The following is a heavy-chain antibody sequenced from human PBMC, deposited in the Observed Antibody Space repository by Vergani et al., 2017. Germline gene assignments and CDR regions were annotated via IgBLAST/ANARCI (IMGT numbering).Heavy chain of an antibody. CDR3: ARDLRLLYNRFDP. CDR2: TWYDGNNK. V-gene: IGHV3-33*01. D-gene: IGHD1-14*01. CDR1: GCTFNQYG. Sequence: QVQLVESGGGVVQPGRSLRLSCAASGCTFNQYGMHWVRQAPGKGLEWVAVTWYDGNNKQYADSVKGRFNISRDNSKSTMYLKMYSLRDEDTGVYYCARDLRLLYNRFDPWGQGTLVTVSS. J-gene: IGHJ5*02.